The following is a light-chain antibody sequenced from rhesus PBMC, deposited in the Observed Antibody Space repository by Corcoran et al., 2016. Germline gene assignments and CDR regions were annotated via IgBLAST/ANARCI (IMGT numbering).Light chain of an antibody. CDR2: KAS. Sequence: DIQMTQSPSSLSASVGDTVTITRRASQSISSWLDWYQQKPGKATKLLIYKASHLESGDPSRFNGCGSGTDFTLPLISLQPEDFATSYCLQYNSRPFTFSPGTKLDI. CDR3: LQYNSRPFT. J-gene: IGKJ3*01. V-gene: IGKV1-22*01. CDR1: QSISSW.